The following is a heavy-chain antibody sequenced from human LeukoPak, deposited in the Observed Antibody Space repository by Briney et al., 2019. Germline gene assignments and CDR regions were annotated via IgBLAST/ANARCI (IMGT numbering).Heavy chain of an antibody. Sequence: PGGSLRLSCAASGFTFSSYDMHWVRQPTGKGLEWVSAIGTAGDTYYSHSVKGRFTISRENAKNSLYLHMNSLSAGDTAVYFCARGHMLTGYHNFAWFDPWGQGTLVTVSS. V-gene: IGHV3-13*01. D-gene: IGHD3-9*01. CDR1: GFTFSSYD. CDR3: ARGHMLTGYHNFAWFDP. CDR2: IGTAGDT. J-gene: IGHJ5*02.